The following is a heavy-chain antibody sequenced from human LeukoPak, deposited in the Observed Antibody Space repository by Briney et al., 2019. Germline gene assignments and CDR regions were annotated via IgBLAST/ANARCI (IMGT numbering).Heavy chain of an antibody. Sequence: PSETLSLTCTVSGGSISSGGHYWSWIRQPAGKGLEYLGRISSTGSTNYNPSLRSRVTISADTSKNHFSLKLTPVTAADTAVYYCARDQTYSGSGIYTYFDYWGQGILVTVSS. D-gene: IGHD3-10*01. V-gene: IGHV4-61*02. J-gene: IGHJ4*02. CDR3: ARDQTYSGSGIYTYFDY. CDR1: GGSISSGGHY. CDR2: ISSTGST.